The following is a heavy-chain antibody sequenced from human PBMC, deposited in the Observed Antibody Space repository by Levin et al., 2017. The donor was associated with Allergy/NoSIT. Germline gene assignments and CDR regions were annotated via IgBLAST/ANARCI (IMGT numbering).Heavy chain of an antibody. D-gene: IGHD2-15*01. J-gene: IGHJ5*02. Sequence: RSQTLSLTCAVYGGSFSGYYWSWIRQPPGKGLEWSGEINHSGSTNYNPSLKSRVTISGDTSKNQFYLKLSSVTAADTAVYYCAETKYCSGGSCSHNNWFDPWGQGTLVTVSS. CDR2: INHSGST. CDR1: GGSFSGYY. CDR3: AETKYCSGGSCSHNNWFDP. V-gene: IGHV4-34*01.